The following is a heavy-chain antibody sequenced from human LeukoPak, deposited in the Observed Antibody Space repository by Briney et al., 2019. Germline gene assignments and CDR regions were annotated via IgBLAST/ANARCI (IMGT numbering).Heavy chain of an antibody. V-gene: IGHV4-34*01. J-gene: IGHJ6*02. CDR3: ATPSGHSSGYPNYYYYGMDV. Sequence: PSETLSLTCAVYGGSFSGYYWGWIRQPPGKGLEWIGEINHSGSTNYNPSLKSRVTISVDTSKNQFSLKLSSVTAADTAVYYCATPSGHSSGYPNYYYYGMDVWGQGTTVTVSS. D-gene: IGHD3-22*01. CDR2: INHSGST. CDR1: GGSFSGYY.